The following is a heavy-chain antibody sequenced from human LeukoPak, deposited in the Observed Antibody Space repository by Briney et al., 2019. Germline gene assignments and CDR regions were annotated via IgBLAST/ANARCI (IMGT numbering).Heavy chain of an antibody. J-gene: IGHJ4*02. D-gene: IGHD3-10*01. Sequence: SGTLSLTCAVSGGSISSGNWWSWVRQPPGKGLEWIGEIYHSGSTNYNSSLKSRVTISVDKSKNQLSLNLSSVTAADTAMYYCARHYYASGSAPLDYWGQGTLVTVSS. CDR2: IYHSGST. CDR1: GGSISSGNW. CDR3: ARHYYASGSAPLDY. V-gene: IGHV4-4*02.